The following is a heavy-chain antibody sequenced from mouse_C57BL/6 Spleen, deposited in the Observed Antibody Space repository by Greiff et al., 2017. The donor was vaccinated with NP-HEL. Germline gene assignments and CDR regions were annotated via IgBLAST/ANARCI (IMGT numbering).Heavy chain of an antibody. CDR3: ARRRGGYGNYWYFDV. J-gene: IGHJ1*03. D-gene: IGHD2-1*01. CDR2: ISYSGST. V-gene: IGHV3-8*01. Sequence: EVKLVESGPGLAKPSQTLSLTCSVTGYSITSDYWNWIRKFPGNKLEYMGYISYSGSTYYNPSLKSRISITRDTSKNQYYLQLNSVTTEDTATYYCARRRGGYGNYWYFDVWGTGTTVTVSS. CDR1: GYSITSDY.